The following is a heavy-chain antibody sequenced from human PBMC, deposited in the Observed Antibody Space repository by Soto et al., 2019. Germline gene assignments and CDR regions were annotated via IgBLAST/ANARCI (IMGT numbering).Heavy chain of an antibody. CDR1: GYTFTSYG. Sequence: ASVKVSCKASGYTFTSYGITWVRQAPGQGLEWMGWISTYSGNTKYAQKLQGRVTMTTDTSTSTAYMELRSLRSDDTAVYYCARARYSYGYFVYWGQGTLVTVPQ. J-gene: IGHJ4*02. CDR2: ISTYSGNT. CDR3: ARARYSYGYFVY. D-gene: IGHD5-18*01. V-gene: IGHV1-18*01.